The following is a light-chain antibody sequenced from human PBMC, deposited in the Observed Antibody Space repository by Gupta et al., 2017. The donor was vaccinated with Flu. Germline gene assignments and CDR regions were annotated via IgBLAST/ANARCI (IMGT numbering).Light chain of an antibody. Sequence: IVLTQSPATRSVSRGEGATLSCRASQCVSSNLAWYQQKPGQAPRLLIYGSSTRATGIPARFSGSGSGTEFTLIISSLQSEDYAVYYCQQDNNWPGQSFGHGTKLEIK. V-gene: IGKV3-15*01. CDR2: GSS. CDR3: QQDNNWPGQS. CDR1: QCVSSN. J-gene: IGKJ2*03.